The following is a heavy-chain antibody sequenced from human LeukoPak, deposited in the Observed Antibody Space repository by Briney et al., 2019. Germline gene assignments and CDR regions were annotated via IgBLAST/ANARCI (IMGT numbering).Heavy chain of an antibody. V-gene: IGHV3-30*18. D-gene: IGHD5-18*01. CDR2: MSYDGFNK. Sequence: GGSLRLSCAASGFTFSSYAMHWVRQSLGKGLEWVAVMSYDGFNKYYADSVKGRFTISRDNSKNTLYLQMNSLRAEDTAVYYCAKTKGYSYGYYFDYWGQGTLVIVSS. CDR1: GFTFSSYA. J-gene: IGHJ4*02. CDR3: AKTKGYSYGYYFDY.